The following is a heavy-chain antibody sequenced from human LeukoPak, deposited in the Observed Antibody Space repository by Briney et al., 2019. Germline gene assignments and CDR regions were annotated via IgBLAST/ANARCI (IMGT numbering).Heavy chain of an antibody. J-gene: IGHJ4*02. CDR2: IWYDGSNK. CDR1: GFTFSSYG. V-gene: IGHV3-33*01. CDR3: TTASPASSSGEGFDY. Sequence: HPGGSLRLSCAASGFTFSSYGMHWVRQAPGKGLEWVAVIWYDGSNKYYADSVKGRFTISRDNSKNTLYLQMNSLKTEDTAVYYCTTASPASSSGEGFDYWGQGTLVTVSS. D-gene: IGHD1-26*01.